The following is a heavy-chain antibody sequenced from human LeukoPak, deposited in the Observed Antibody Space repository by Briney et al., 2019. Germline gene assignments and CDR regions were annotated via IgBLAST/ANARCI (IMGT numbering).Heavy chain of an antibody. V-gene: IGHV1-18*01. Sequence: ASVKVSCKSSGYIFTNYGFSWVRQAPGQGLEWMGWISAYNGNTNYVQNFQGRVTMATDTSTSTVYMELRSLRSEDTAVYYCARALGSGSPQNNWFDPWGQGTLVTVSS. J-gene: IGHJ5*02. CDR3: ARALGSGSPQNNWFDP. CDR1: GYIFTNYG. D-gene: IGHD3-10*01. CDR2: ISAYNGNT.